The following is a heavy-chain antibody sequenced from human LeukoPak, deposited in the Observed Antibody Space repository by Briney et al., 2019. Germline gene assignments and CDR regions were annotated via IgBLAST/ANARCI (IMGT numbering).Heavy chain of an antibody. D-gene: IGHD5-12*01. CDR2: IYYTGST. CDR3: ARDLAWLPTEQPFDY. J-gene: IGHJ4*02. Sequence: PSETLSLTCTVSGGSISSGSYYWSWIRQPAGKGLEWIGYIYYTGSTNYNPSLKSRVTISVDTSKNQFSLKLTSVTAADTAVYYCARDLAWLPTEQPFDYWGQGTLVTVSS. V-gene: IGHV4-61*10. CDR1: GGSISSGSYY.